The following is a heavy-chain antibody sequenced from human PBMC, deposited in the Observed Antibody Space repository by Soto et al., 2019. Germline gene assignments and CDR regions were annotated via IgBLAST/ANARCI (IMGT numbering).Heavy chain of an antibody. CDR3: ANRANGWGGLLDTYDY. D-gene: IGHD3-16*01. CDR2: ISGSGGST. J-gene: IGHJ4*02. Sequence: EVQLLESGGGLVQPGGSLRLSCAASGFTFSSYAMSWVRQAPGKGLEWVSAISGSGGSTYYADSVKGRFTISRDNSKNTLYLQMNSLRAEDTAVYYCANRANGWGGLLDTYDYWGQGTLVTVSS. CDR1: GFTFSSYA. V-gene: IGHV3-23*01.